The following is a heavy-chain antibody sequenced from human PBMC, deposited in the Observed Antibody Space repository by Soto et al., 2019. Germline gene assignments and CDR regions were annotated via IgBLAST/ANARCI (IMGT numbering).Heavy chain of an antibody. D-gene: IGHD3-10*01. J-gene: IGHJ4*02. CDR3: AIHYGSGSYYKDFDY. CDR2: IYYSGST. V-gene: IGHV4-39*01. Sequence: QLQLQESGPGLVKPSETLSLTCTVSGGSISSSSYYWGWIRQPPGKGLGWIGSIYYSGSTYYNPSLNSRVTISVDTSKNQFSLKLSSVTAADTAVYYCAIHYGSGSYYKDFDYWGQGTLVTVSS. CDR1: GGSISSSSYY.